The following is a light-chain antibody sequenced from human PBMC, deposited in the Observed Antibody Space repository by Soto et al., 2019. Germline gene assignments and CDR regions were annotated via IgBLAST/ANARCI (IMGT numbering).Light chain of an antibody. CDR2: GAS. CDR1: QSVSSNN. V-gene: IGKV3-20*01. Sequence: EIVLTQSPGTLSLSPGERATLSCRASQSVSSNNLAWYQQRPGQAPRVVIYGASTRATGIPERFSGSGSGTDFTLTISRLEPEDSAVYYCHQYNSWPRGTFGPGTKVEIK. CDR3: HQYNSWPRGT. J-gene: IGKJ3*01.